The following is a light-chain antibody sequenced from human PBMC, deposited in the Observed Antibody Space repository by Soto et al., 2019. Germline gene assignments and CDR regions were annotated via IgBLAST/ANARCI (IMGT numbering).Light chain of an antibody. CDR3: HQTYSPPDT. CDR1: QSIDTH. CDR2: EAS. Sequence: DIRITQSPSSLSSSVGDRVTITCRSSQSIDTHLNWYQQHPGKAPNALIYEASNLQSGVPSRFSGSGSGTDFTLTISGLQPDDSATYYCHQTYSPPDTFGQGTRWIS. V-gene: IGKV1-39*01. J-gene: IGKJ1*01.